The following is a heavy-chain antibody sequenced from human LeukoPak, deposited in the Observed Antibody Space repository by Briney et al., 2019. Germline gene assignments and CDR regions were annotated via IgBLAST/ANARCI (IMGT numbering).Heavy chain of an antibody. V-gene: IGHV3-9*01. CDR2: ISWNSRNI. CDR3: AKAGLGGPRRWHYFDY. J-gene: IGHJ4*02. CDR1: GFTFDDYD. D-gene: IGHD1-14*01. Sequence: PGRSLRLSCAASGFTFDDYDMHWVRQAPGKGLEWVSGISWNSRNIGYADSVKGRFTISRDNAKNSLYLQMNSLRAEDTALYYCAKAGLGGPRRWHYFDYWGQGTLVTVSS.